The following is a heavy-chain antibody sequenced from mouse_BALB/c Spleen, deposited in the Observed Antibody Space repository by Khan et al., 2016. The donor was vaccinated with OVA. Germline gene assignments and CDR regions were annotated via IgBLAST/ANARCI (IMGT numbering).Heavy chain of an antibody. V-gene: IGHV2-6-4*01. CDR2: IWGGGGT. J-gene: IGHJ4*01. D-gene: IGHD2-14*01. CDR1: GFSLSRYN. Sequence: QVQLKESGPGLVAPSQSLSITCTVSGFSLSRYNIHWVRQPPGKGLEWLGMIWGGGGTDYNSTLKSRLSIRTDNSTSQVILKMNSLQIDDTAMYYCARAYYRYDGYYAMDYWGQGTSVTVSS. CDR3: ARAYYRYDGYYAMDY.